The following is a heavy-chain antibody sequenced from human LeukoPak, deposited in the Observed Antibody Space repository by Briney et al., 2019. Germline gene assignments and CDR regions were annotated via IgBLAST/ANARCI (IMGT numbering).Heavy chain of an antibody. D-gene: IGHD6-19*01. Sequence: GGSLRLSCAASGFTFSNYGIHWVRQAPGQGLEWVAAIQHDGSKKDYGVSVKGRVTISRDNSKNTLYLQMSSLRGDDTAVYYGAKGSSGWPANYWYFDLWGRGTLVTVSS. J-gene: IGHJ2*01. CDR2: IQHDGSKK. CDR1: GFTFSNYG. V-gene: IGHV3-33*05. CDR3: AKGSSGWPANYWYFDL.